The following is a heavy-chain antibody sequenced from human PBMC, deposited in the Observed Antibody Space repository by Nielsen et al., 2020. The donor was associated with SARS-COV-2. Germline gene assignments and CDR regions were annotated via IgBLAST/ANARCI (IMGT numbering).Heavy chain of an antibody. J-gene: IGHJ4*02. V-gene: IGHV3-11*06. CDR3: ARDLQQQLVVLEY. D-gene: IGHD6-13*01. Sequence: GRFTISRDNTKNALYLQMNSLRAEDTAVYYCARDLQQQLVVLEYWGQGTLVTVSS.